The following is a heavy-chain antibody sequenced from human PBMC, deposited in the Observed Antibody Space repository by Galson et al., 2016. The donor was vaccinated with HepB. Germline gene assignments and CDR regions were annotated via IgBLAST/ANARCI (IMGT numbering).Heavy chain of an antibody. Sequence: SLRLSCAASGFPFSRYWMHWVRQAPGKGLVWVSRINSDGSSTIYADSVRGRFTISRDNAKNTLYLQMNSLRAEDTARYYCVREDYGDDPVYYYYGMDVWGQGTTVSVSS. CDR1: GFPFSRYW. CDR2: INSDGSST. V-gene: IGHV3-74*01. CDR3: VREDYGDDPVYYYYGMDV. D-gene: IGHD4-17*01. J-gene: IGHJ6*02.